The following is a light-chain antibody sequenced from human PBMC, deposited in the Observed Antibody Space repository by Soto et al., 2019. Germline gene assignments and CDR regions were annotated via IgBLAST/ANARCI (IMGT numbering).Light chain of an antibody. CDR3: QQYGASPFT. CDR2: GAS. Sequence: VVLTQSPATLSLSPGERATLSCRASRHVYINALAWYQQKPGRTPTLLIFGASTRATDIPDRFSGTGSGTDFSLTINGVEPEDSAVYYCQQYGASPFTLGPGTRVEI. V-gene: IGKV3-20*01. CDR1: RHVYINA. J-gene: IGKJ3*01.